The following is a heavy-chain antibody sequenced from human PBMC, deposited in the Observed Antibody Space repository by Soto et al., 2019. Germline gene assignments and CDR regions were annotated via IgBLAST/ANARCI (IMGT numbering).Heavy chain of an antibody. CDR3: ARESLGYCSGGSCYHYYYGMDV. CDR2: ISSSSSTI. V-gene: IGHV3-11*04. D-gene: IGHD2-15*01. Sequence: QVQLVESGGGLVKPGGSLRLSCAASGFTFSDYYMTWIRQAPGKGLEWVSYISSSSSTIYYADSVKGRFTISRDNAKNSLYLQMNSLRDEDTAVYYCARESLGYCSGGSCYHYYYGMDVWGQGTTVTVSS. J-gene: IGHJ6*02. CDR1: GFTFSDYY.